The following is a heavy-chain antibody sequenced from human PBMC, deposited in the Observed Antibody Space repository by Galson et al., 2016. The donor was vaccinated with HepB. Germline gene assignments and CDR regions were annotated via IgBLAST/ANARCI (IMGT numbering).Heavy chain of an antibody. CDR1: GFVFSNLC. CDR3: AKERLVRRIFDY. Sequence: SLRLSCAASGFVFSNLCLSWVRQAPVKGREWVASIRTRRTTYYADSVQGRFTISRDNSNNPLYLQMNGLRAEDTAVYYCAKERLVRRIFDYWGQGTLVTVSS. CDR2: IRTRRTT. V-gene: IGHV3-23*01. D-gene: IGHD1-1*01. J-gene: IGHJ4*02.